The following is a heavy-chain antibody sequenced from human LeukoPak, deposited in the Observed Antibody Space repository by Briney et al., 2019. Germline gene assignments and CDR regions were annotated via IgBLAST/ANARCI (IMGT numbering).Heavy chain of an antibody. CDR2: IYTSGST. J-gene: IGHJ4*02. Sequence: PSETLSLTCTVSGGSFSSGTYFWRWIRQPAGKGLEWIVRIYTSGSTNYNPSLKSRVTISVDTSKNQFSLKLSSVTAADTAVYYCARGGYYYGSGTYYKGVDYWGQGTLVTVSS. CDR1: GGSFSSGTYF. D-gene: IGHD3-10*01. V-gene: IGHV4-61*02. CDR3: ARGGYYYGSGTYYKGVDY.